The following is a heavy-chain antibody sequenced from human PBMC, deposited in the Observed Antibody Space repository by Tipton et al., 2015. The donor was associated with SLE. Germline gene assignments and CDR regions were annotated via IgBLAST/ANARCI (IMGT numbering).Heavy chain of an antibody. CDR3: AGGTGITYFDY. J-gene: IGHJ4*02. Sequence: TLSLTCAVSGYSISGGYYWGWIRQPPGKGLEWIGSIYHSGSTYYNPSLKSRVTISVDTSKNQFSLKLSPVTAADTAVYYCAGGTGITYFDYWGQGTLVTVSS. V-gene: IGHV4-38-2*01. CDR2: IYHSGST. D-gene: IGHD3-16*01. CDR1: GYSISGGYY.